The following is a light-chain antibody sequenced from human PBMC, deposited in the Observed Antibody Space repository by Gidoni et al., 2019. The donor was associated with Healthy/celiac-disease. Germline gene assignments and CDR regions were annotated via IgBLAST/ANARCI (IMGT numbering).Light chain of an antibody. Sequence: DIVMTQSPATLSVSPGERATLSCRASQSVSSNLAWYQQKPGQAPRLLIYGASTRATGIPARFSGSGSGTEFTLTISSLQSEDFAVYYCQQYNNWPLYTFGQGTELEIK. J-gene: IGKJ2*01. CDR3: QQYNNWPLYT. V-gene: IGKV3-15*01. CDR1: QSVSSN. CDR2: GAS.